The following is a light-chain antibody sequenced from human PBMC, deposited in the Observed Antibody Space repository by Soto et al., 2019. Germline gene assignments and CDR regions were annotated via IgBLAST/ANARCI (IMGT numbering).Light chain of an antibody. J-gene: IGKJ1*01. Sequence: DIQMTQPPSPLSVSVGDRVTITCRASQTISSWLSWYQQKPGKAPKLLIYKASTLKRGVPSRFSGSGSGTEFSLIISSLQPDDFAAYYCQHYNSYAEAFGEGTKVELK. V-gene: IGKV1-5*03. CDR1: QTISSW. CDR3: QHYNSYAEA. CDR2: KAS.